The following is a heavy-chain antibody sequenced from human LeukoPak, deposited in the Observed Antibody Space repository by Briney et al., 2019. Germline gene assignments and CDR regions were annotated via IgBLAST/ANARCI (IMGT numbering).Heavy chain of an antibody. CDR2: ISYDGSEK. V-gene: IGHV3-30*03. CDR3: AGDLSGSYTVDY. CDR1: GFTFSSYG. Sequence: HAGRSLRLSCAASGFTFSSYGMHWVRQAPGKGLEWVAGISYDGSEKFYAESVKGRFTISRDNSENTLYLQMNSLRTEDTAVYNCAGDLSGSYTVDYWGQGTLLTVSS. D-gene: IGHD1-26*01. J-gene: IGHJ4*02.